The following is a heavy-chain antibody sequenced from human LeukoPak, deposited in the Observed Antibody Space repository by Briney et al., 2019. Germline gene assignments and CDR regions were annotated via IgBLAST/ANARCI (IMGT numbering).Heavy chain of an antibody. CDR1: AGSISSGGYY. D-gene: IGHD3-10*01. V-gene: IGHV4-31*03. J-gene: IGHJ3*02. Sequence: PSETLSLTCTVSAGSISSGGYYWSWIRQHPGKGLEWIGYISYSGSTYYNPSLKGRVTISVDTSKNQFSLKLSSVTAADTAVYYCARGLLWFGELMEPINVNNDAFDIWGQGTMVTVSS. CDR3: ARGLLWFGELMEPINVNNDAFDI. CDR2: ISYSGST.